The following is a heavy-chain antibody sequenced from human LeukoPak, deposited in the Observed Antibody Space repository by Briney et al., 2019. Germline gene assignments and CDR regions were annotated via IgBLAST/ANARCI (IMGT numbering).Heavy chain of an antibody. V-gene: IGHV3-21*01. CDR3: AKDGNPYYDFWSGYPYYFDY. Sequence: PGGSLRLSCAASGFTFSSYSMNWVRQAPGKGLEWVSSISSSSSYIYYADSVKGRFTISRDNAKDSLYLQMNSLRAEDTAVYYCAKDGNPYYDFWSGYPYYFDYWGQGTLVTVSS. D-gene: IGHD3-3*01. CDR2: ISSSSSYI. J-gene: IGHJ4*02. CDR1: GFTFSSYS.